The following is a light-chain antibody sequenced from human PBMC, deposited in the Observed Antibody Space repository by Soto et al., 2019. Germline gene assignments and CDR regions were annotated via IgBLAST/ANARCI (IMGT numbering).Light chain of an antibody. Sequence: QSVLTQPPSASGTPGQRVTISCSGSSSNIGSNYVYWYQQLPGTAPKLLIYRNDERPSGVPDRFSGSKSGTSASLAIRGLRSEDEADYYCAAWDDSLSGVFGGGTQLTVL. J-gene: IGLJ3*02. CDR3: AAWDDSLSGV. CDR1: SSNIGSNY. CDR2: RND. V-gene: IGLV1-47*01.